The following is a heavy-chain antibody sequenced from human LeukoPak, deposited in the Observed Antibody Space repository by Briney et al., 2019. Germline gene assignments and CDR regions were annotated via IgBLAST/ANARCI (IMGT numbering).Heavy chain of an antibody. V-gene: IGHV1-18*04. CDR3: ARAKAYYEILTAYNP. CDR2: ITAYNGNT. Sequence: ASVKVSCKASDNTFSNYGVTWVRQAPGQGLEWMGWITAYNGNTKYAQKFQGRVTMTTESSTSTVFMGLRSLTSDDTAVYYCARAKAYYEILTAYNPWGQGTLVTVSS. J-gene: IGHJ5*02. CDR1: DNTFSNYG. D-gene: IGHD3-9*01.